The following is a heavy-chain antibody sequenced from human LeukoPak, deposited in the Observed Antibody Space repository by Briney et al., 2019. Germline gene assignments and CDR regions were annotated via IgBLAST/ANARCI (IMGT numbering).Heavy chain of an antibody. J-gene: IGHJ4*02. CDR1: GGTFSSYA. Sequence: SVKVPCKASGGTFSSYAISWVRQAPGQGLEWMGRIIPILGIANYAQKFQGRVTITADKSTSTAYMELSSLRSEDTAVYYCARGVGATTRFDYWGQGTLVTVSS. D-gene: IGHD1-26*01. CDR2: IIPILGIA. CDR3: ARGVGATTRFDY. V-gene: IGHV1-69*04.